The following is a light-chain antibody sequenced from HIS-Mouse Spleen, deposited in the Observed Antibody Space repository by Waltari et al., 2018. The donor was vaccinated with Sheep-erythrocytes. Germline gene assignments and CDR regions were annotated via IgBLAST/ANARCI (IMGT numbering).Light chain of an antibody. V-gene: IGLV2-11*01. Sequence: QSALTQPRSVSGSPGQSVTISCTGTSSHVGGYNYVPWYQQHPGKAPKLMIYDVSKRPSGVPDRFSGSKSGNTASLTISGLQAEDEADYYCCSYAGSYNHVFATGTKDTVL. CDR3: CSYAGSYNHV. J-gene: IGLJ1*01. CDR1: SSHVGGYNY. CDR2: DVS.